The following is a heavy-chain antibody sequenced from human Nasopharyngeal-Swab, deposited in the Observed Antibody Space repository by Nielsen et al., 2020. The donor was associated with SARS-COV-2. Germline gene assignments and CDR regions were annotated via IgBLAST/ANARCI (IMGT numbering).Heavy chain of an antibody. Sequence: GESLKISCQASGYSFSSHWITWVRQTPGKGLEWMGSVYPGDSDIKSSPSFRGQVTISADKSISSASLQWTSLQASDAAMYYCVRSSTASSDWYGYRSGFDIWGQGTMVTVSS. CDR3: VRSSTASSDWYGYRSGFDI. V-gene: IGHV5-51*01. J-gene: IGHJ3*02. CDR1: GYSFSSHW. D-gene: IGHD6-19*01. CDR2: VYPGDSDI.